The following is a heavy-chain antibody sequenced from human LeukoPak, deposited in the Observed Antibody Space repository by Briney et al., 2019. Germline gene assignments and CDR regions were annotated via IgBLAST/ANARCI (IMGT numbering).Heavy chain of an antibody. Sequence: ASVKVSCKASGYTFTGYYMHWVRQAPGQGLEWMGWINPNSGGTNYAQKFQGRVTMTRDTSISTAYMELSRLRSDDTAVYYCARDSDNSSGWSGWGQGTLVTVSS. CDR3: ARDSDNSSGWSG. D-gene: IGHD6-19*01. CDR1: GYTFTGYY. V-gene: IGHV1-2*02. J-gene: IGHJ4*02. CDR2: INPNSGGT.